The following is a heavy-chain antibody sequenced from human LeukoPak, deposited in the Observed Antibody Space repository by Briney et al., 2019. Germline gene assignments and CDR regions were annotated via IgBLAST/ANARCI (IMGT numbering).Heavy chain of an antibody. D-gene: IGHD5-18*01. CDR3: ASIDQVETTMGGYYFDY. CDR1: GGSISNFY. CDR2: IYYSGST. J-gene: IGHJ4*02. V-gene: IGHV4-59*01. Sequence: KPSEALSLTCTVSGGSISNFYWSWIRQPPGKGLEWIGYIYYSGSTNYNPSLKSRVTISVDTSKNQFSLKLSSVTAADTAVYYCASIDQVETTMGGYYFDYRGQGTLVTVSS.